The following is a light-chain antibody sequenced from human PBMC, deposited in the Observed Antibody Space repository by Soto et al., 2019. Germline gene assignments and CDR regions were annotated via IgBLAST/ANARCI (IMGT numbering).Light chain of an antibody. V-gene: IGLV1-40*01. CDR3: HSYDNSLSGSV. Sequence: QSVLTQPPSVSGAPGQRVTISCTGSSSNIGAGYDVHWYQQLPGTAPKLLIHGXXXXXXXXXXXXXXSRSGTSASLAITGXXXXXXXXXXCHSYDNSLSGSVFGGGTKLTVL. CDR2: GXX. J-gene: IGLJ2*01. CDR1: SSNIGAGYD.